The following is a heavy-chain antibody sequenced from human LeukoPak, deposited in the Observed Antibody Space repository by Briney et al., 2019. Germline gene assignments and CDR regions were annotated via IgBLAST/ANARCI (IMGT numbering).Heavy chain of an antibody. CDR1: GGSFSGYY. Sequence: PSETLSLTCAVYGGSFSGYYWSWIRQPPGKGLEWIGEINHSGSTNYNPSLKSRVTISVDTSKNQFSLKLSSVTAADTAVYYCASSKIAVAGTELDYWGQGTLVTVSS. D-gene: IGHD6-19*01. CDR3: ASSKIAVAGTELDY. CDR2: INHSGST. V-gene: IGHV4-34*01. J-gene: IGHJ4*02.